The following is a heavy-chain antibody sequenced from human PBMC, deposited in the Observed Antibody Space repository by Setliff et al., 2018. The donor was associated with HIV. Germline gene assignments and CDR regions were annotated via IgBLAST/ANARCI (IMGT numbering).Heavy chain of an antibody. D-gene: IGHD3-10*01. Sequence: PGGSLRLSCTASGFAFGDFPMSWVRQAPGKGLEWVSYISGSSDIIYYADSVKGRFTISRDNSKNTLYLQMNSLRAEDTAIYYCARVLPFLELDYWGQGTLVTVSS. CDR2: ISGSSDII. CDR3: ARVLPFLELDY. CDR1: GFAFGDFP. J-gene: IGHJ4*02. V-gene: IGHV3-48*01.